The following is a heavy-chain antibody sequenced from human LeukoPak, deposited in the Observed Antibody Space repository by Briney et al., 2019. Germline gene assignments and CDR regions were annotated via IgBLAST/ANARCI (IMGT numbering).Heavy chain of an antibody. Sequence: GGSLRLSCAASGFTFSSYAMSWVRQAPGKGLEWVANIKQDGSEKYYVDSVKGRFTISRDNAKNSLYLQMNSLRAEDTAVYYCARVGPGDYGDYGVSYYGMDVWGQGTTVTVSS. V-gene: IGHV3-7*03. CDR2: IKQDGSEK. D-gene: IGHD4-17*01. CDR3: ARVGPGDYGDYGVSYYGMDV. CDR1: GFTFSSYA. J-gene: IGHJ6*02.